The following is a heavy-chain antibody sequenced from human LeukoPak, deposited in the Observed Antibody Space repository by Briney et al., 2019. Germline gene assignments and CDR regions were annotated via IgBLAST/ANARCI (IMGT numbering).Heavy chain of an antibody. J-gene: IGHJ2*01. V-gene: IGHV3-23*01. CDR2: ISASGGST. CDR3: AKTLSSWYFDL. CDR1: GFTFSSYA. D-gene: IGHD6-6*01. Sequence: GGSLRLSCAASGFTFSSYAMSWVRQAPGKGLEWVSSISASGGSTNYADSVKGRFTISRDNSNNTLYVQMNSLRAEDTAVYYCAKTLSSWYFDLWGRGTLVTVSS.